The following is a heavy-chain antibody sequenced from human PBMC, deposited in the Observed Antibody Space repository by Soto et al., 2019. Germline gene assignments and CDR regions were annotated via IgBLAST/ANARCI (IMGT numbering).Heavy chain of an antibody. CDR2: IYWDDDK. V-gene: IGHV2-5*02. CDR1: GFSLSTSGVG. D-gene: IGHD6-13*01. J-gene: IGHJ4*02. Sequence: QITLKESGPTLVKPTQTLTLTCTFSGFSLSTSGVGVGWIRQPPGKALECRVVIYWDDDKRYSPSLKRRVTNSQEHSQNPVVLRMTNLDPADTTTYFWGPHAPGAAGLFDYWGQGTLVTVSS. CDR3: GPHAPGAAGLFDY.